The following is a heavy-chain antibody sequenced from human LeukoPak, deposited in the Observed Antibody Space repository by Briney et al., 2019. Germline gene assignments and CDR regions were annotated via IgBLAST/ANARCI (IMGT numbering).Heavy chain of an antibody. J-gene: IGHJ4*02. Sequence: SETLSLTCTVSGGSISSSSYYWDWIRQPPGKGLEWIGSIYYSGSTYYNPSLKSRVTISVDTSKNQFSLKLSSVTAADTAVYYCARHALDHFDYWGQGTLVTVSS. V-gene: IGHV4-39*01. CDR2: IYYSGST. CDR1: GGSISSSSYY. CDR3: ARHALDHFDY.